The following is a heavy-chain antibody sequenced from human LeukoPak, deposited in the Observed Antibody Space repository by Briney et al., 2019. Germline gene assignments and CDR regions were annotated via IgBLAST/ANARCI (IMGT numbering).Heavy chain of an antibody. J-gene: IGHJ4*02. CDR2: IYTSGST. CDR3: ARYSGMGYSPGTYSNS. Sequence: ASETLSLTCTVSGGSISSYYWSWIRQPAGKGLEWIGRIYTSGSTNYNPSLKSRVTMSVDTSRNQFSLKLSSVSAADTAVYYCARYSGMGYSPGTYSNSWGQGTRVTVSS. D-gene: IGHD1-26*01. V-gene: IGHV4-4*07. CDR1: GGSISSYY.